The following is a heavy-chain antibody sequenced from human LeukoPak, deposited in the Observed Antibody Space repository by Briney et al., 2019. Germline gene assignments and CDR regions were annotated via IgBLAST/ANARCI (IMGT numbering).Heavy chain of an antibody. V-gene: IGHV3-30*02. CDR1: GFTFSSYG. CDR3: AKVLASGYDSRWAFDI. CDR2: IRYDGSNT. D-gene: IGHD5-12*01. Sequence: GGSLRLSCAASGFTFSSYGMHWVRQAPGKGLEWVAFIRYDGSNTYYADSVKDRFTISRDNSKNTLYLQMNSLRAEDTAVYYCAKVLASGYDSRWAFDIWGQGTMVTVSS. J-gene: IGHJ3*02.